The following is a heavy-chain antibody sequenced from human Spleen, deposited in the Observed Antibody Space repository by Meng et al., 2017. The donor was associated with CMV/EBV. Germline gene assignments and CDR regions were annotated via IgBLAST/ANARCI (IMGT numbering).Heavy chain of an antibody. CDR1: GGSISSSSSY. CDR2: INPSGSS. V-gene: IGHV4-39*07. Sequence: SETLSLTCTVSGGSISSSSSYWGWIRQPPGKGLEWIGEINPSGSSSYKSSLKSRVTISLDTSKNHFSLELSSVTAADTAVYYCARRQYRGKWDYWGQGTLVTVSS. J-gene: IGHJ4*02. D-gene: IGHD1-26*01. CDR3: ARRQYRGKWDY.